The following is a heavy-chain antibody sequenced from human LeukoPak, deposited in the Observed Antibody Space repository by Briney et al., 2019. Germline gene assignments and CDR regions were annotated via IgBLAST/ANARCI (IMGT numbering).Heavy chain of an antibody. CDR3: ARRGNDYGDRPDTTPFDY. D-gene: IGHD4-17*01. V-gene: IGHV4-31*01. CDR2: IYYSGST. Sequence: SQTLSLTCTVSGGSISSGGYYWSWIRQHPGKGLEWIGYIYYSGSTYYNPSLRSLVTISVDTSKNQFSLKLSSVTAADTAVYYCARRGNDYGDRPDTTPFDYWGQGTLVTVSS. CDR1: GGSISSGGYY. J-gene: IGHJ4*02.